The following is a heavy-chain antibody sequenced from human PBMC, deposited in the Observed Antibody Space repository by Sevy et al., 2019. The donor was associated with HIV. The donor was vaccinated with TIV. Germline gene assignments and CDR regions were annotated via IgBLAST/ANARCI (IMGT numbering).Heavy chain of an antibody. Sequence: GGSLRLSCAASRFTLRSYAMSWVRQAPGKGLEWVSAISGSGVSTYYADCVKGRFTISRDNSKNTLYLQMNSLRAEDTAVYYCAKDVRYDSSGYFDYWGQGILVTVSS. V-gene: IGHV3-23*01. J-gene: IGHJ4*02. CDR3: AKDVRYDSSGYFDY. D-gene: IGHD3-22*01. CDR1: RFTLRSYA. CDR2: ISGSGVST.